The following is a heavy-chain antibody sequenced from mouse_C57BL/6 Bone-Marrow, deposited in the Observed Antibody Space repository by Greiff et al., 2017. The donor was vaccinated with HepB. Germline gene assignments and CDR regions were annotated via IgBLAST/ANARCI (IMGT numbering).Heavy chain of an antibody. J-gene: IGHJ2*01. CDR3: ARGLGFLDY. CDR1: GFTFSDFY. D-gene: IGHD4-1*01. Sequence: EVKVVESGGGLVQSGRSLRLSCATSGFTFSDFYMEWVRQAPGKGLEWIAASRNKANDYTTEYSASVKGRFIVSRDTSQSILYLQMNALRAEDTAIYYCARGLGFLDYWGQGTTLTVSS. CDR2: SRNKANDYTT. V-gene: IGHV7-1*01.